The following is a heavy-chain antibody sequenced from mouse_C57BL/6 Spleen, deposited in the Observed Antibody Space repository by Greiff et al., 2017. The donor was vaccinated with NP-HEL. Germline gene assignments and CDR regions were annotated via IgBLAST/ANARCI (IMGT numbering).Heavy chain of an antibody. CDR2: IDPSDSYT. CDR1: GYTFTSYW. Sequence: QVQLQQPGAELVMPGASVKLSCKASGYTFTSYWMHWVKQRPGQGLEWIGEIDPSDSYTNYNQKFKGKSTLTVDKSSSTAYMQLSSLTSEDSAVYYCARAYYYGIFAYWGQGTLVTVSA. CDR3: ARAYYYGIFAY. J-gene: IGHJ3*01. D-gene: IGHD1-1*01. V-gene: IGHV1-69*01.